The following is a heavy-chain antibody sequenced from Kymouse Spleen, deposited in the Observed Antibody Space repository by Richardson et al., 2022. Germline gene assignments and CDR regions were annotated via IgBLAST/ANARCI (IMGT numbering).Heavy chain of an antibody. CDR1: GFTFSSYG. J-gene: IGHJ4*02. V-gene: IGHV3-33*01. CDR3: AREPAYSSSLYYFDY. D-gene: IGHD6-13*01. CDR2: IWYDGSNK. Sequence: QVQLVESGGGVVQPGRSLRLSCAASGFTFSSYGMHWVRQAPGKGLEWVAVIWYDGSNKYYADSVKGRFTISRDNSKNTLYLQMNSLRAEDTAVYYCAREPAYSSSLYYFDYWGQGTLVTVSS.